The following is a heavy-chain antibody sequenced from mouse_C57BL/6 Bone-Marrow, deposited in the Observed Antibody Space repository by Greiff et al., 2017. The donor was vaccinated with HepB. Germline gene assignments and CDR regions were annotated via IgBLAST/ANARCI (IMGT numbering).Heavy chain of an antibody. Sequence: EVQLQQSGAELVRPGASVKLSCTASGFNIKDDYMHWVKQRPEQGLEWIGWIDPENGDTEYASKFQGKATITADTSSNTAYLQLSSLTSEDTAVYYCTVRQLSPTGGFVYWGQGTLVTVSA. J-gene: IGHJ3*01. CDR3: TVRQLSPTGGFVY. D-gene: IGHD3-2*02. CDR2: IDPENGDT. CDR1: GFNIKDDY. V-gene: IGHV14-4*01.